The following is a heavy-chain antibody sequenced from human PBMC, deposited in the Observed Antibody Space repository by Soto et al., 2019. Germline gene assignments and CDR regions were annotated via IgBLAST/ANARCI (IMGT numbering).Heavy chain of an antibody. J-gene: IGHJ1*01. Sequence: SETLSLTCAVSNSSINSRFSWGWIRHAPWKGLEWIASIYHSGSTHSTPSLKSRATISVDTSNNQFSMRLSSVTAADTAVYYCARDLGLSYYYDCSRYPDWGPGTLVTFSS. CDR2: IYHSGST. V-gene: IGHV4-38-2*02. D-gene: IGHD3-22*01. CDR3: ARDLGLSYYYDCSRYPD. CDR1: NSSINSRFS.